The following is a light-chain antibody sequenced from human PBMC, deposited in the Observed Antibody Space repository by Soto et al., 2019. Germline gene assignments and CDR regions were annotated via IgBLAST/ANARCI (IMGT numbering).Light chain of an antibody. Sequence: QSALTQPASVSGSPGQSITISCTGTSGDVSGYYYVSWYQQLPGKAPKLMISEVSNRPSGVSNRFSGSKSGNTASLTISGLQAEDEADYYCCSYAGSYTYVFGTGTKVTVL. V-gene: IGLV2-14*01. J-gene: IGLJ1*01. CDR2: EVS. CDR3: CSYAGSYTYV. CDR1: SGDVSGYYY.